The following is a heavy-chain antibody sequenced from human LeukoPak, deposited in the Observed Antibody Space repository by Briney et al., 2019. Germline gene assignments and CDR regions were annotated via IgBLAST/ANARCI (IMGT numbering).Heavy chain of an antibody. D-gene: IGHD5-24*01. Sequence: SQTLSLTCTVSGGSISSGSYYWSWIRQPAGKGLEWIGRIYTSGSTNYNPSLKSRVTISVDTSKNQFSLKLSSVTAADTAVYYCARVIGDGYLDAFDIWGQGTMVTVSS. J-gene: IGHJ3*02. V-gene: IGHV4-61*02. CDR3: ARVIGDGYLDAFDI. CDR2: IYTSGST. CDR1: GGSISSGSYY.